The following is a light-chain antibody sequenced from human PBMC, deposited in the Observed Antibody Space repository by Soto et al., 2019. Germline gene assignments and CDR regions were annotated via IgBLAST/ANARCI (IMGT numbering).Light chain of an antibody. J-gene: IGKJ3*01. CDR1: QSISSSY. CDR2: GTS. V-gene: IGKV3-20*01. CDR3: QPYGRSLT. Sequence: EIVLTQSPGTLSLSPGERATLSCRASQSISSSYLAWYQQKPGQAPRLLIYGTSSRATGLSVRFSGSGSATHFTLTTRILEPEDLAVYYCQPYGRSLTFGPGNKVDIK.